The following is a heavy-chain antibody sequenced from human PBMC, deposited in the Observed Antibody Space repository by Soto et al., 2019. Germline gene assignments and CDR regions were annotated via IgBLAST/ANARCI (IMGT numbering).Heavy chain of an antibody. D-gene: IGHD1-1*01. V-gene: IGHV3-64*01. J-gene: IGHJ4*02. CDR3: ARVRLEREAGHYYFDY. CDR2: ISSNGGST. Sequence: LQATGKGLEYVSAISSNGGSTYYANSVKGRFTISRDNSKNTLYLQMGSLRAEDMAVYYCARVRLEREAGHYYFDYWGQGTLVTVS.